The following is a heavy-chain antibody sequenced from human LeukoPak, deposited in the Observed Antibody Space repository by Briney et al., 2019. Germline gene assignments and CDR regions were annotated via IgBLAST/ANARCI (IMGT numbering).Heavy chain of an antibody. CDR1: GFTFSSYW. CDR3: ARDNGYFSVDY. CDR2: IKQDESEK. J-gene: IGHJ4*02. Sequence: GGSLRLSCAASGFTFSSYWVTWARQAPGKGLEWVANIKQDESEKYYGDSVGGRFTISRDNAQNSLYLQMNSLRAEDTAVYYCARDNGYFSVDYWGQGTLVAVSS. V-gene: IGHV3-7*01. D-gene: IGHD3-22*01.